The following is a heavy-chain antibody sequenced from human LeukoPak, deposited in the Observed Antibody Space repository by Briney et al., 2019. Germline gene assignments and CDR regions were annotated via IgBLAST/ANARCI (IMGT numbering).Heavy chain of an antibody. Sequence: SETLSLTCAVYGGSFSGYYWSWIRQPPGKGLEWIGEINHSGSTNYNPSLKSRVTISVDTSKNQFSLKLSSVTAADTAVYYCARGPNLSVLRYFDWLSKAQLEGGLAFNYYYGMDVCGQGTTVTVSS. D-gene: IGHD3-9*01. V-gene: IGHV4-34*01. CDR1: GGSFSGYY. CDR2: INHSGST. J-gene: IGHJ6*02. CDR3: ARGPNLSVLRYFDWLSKAQLEGGLAFNYYYGMDV.